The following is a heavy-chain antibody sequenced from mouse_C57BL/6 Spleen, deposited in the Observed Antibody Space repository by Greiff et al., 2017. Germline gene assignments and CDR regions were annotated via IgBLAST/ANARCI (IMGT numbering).Heavy chain of an antibody. CDR3: GRKKLEGYFDV. CDR1: GFSLTSYA. Sequence: VQLQQSGPGLVQPSQCLPITCTVSGFSLTSYAVHWVRQSPGKGLEWLGVIWSGRSTDYNAAFISRLSISKDNSKSQVFFKMNSLQADDAAFYCCGRKKLEGYFDVWGTGTTVTVSS. D-gene: IGHD4-1*01. CDR2: IWSGRST. V-gene: IGHV2-2*01. J-gene: IGHJ1*03.